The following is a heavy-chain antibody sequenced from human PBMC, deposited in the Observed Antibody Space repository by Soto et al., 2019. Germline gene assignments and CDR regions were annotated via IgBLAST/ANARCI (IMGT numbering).Heavy chain of an antibody. J-gene: IGHJ6*02. Sequence: EVQLLESGGGLVQPGGSLRLSCETSGCSFNSYAMTWVRQAPGMGLEWVAVINYNSRATFHAQSVKGRFTISIYNSRNTVFLQMDSLRAEDTAVYYCVKQRGSGKTYYYNMDVWGLGTTVIVSS. CDR1: GCSFNSYA. V-gene: IGHV3-23*01. D-gene: IGHD3-10*01. CDR2: INYNSRAT. CDR3: VKQRGSGKTYYYNMDV.